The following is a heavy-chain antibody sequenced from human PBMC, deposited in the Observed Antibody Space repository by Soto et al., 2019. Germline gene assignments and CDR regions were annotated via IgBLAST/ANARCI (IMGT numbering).Heavy chain of an antibody. CDR3: ARGGLEWLYLFDY. D-gene: IGHD3-3*01. Sequence: QVQLVESGGGVVQPGRSLRLSCAASGFTFSSYGMHWVRQAPGKGLEWVAVIWYDGSNKYYADSVKGRFTISRDNSKNTLYLQMNSLRAEDTAVYYCARGGLEWLYLFDYWGQGTLVTVSS. J-gene: IGHJ4*02. CDR1: GFTFSSYG. CDR2: IWYDGSNK. V-gene: IGHV3-33*01.